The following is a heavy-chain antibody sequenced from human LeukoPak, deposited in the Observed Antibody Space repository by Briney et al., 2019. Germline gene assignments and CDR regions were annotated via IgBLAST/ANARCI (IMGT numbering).Heavy chain of an antibody. V-gene: IGHV3-9*01. CDR1: GFTFDDYA. CDR2: ISWNSGSI. D-gene: IGHD1/OR15-1a*01. J-gene: IGHJ6*03. Sequence: PGGSLRLSCAASGFTFDDYAMHWVRQAPGKGLEWVSGISWNSGSIGYADSVKGRFTISRDNAKNTLYLQMNSLRAEDTAVYYCARDRQNNYYYYMDVWGKGTTVTVSS. CDR3: ARDRQNNYYYYMDV.